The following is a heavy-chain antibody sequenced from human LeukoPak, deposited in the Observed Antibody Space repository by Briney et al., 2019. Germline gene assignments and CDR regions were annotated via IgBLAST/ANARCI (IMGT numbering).Heavy chain of an antibody. D-gene: IGHD1-26*01. Sequence: GGSLRLSCAASGFTFSSYWMSWVRQAPGKGLGWVANIKQDGSEKYYVDSVKGRFTISRDNAKNSLYLQMNGLRAEDTAVYYCARQGGSFFSFSTFFDYWGQGTLVTVSS. V-gene: IGHV3-7*01. CDR1: GFTFSSYW. CDR3: ARQGGSFFSFSTFFDY. CDR2: IKQDGSEK. J-gene: IGHJ4*02.